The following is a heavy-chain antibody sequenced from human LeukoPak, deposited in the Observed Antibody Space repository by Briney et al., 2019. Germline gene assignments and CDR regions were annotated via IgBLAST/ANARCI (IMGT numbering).Heavy chain of an antibody. V-gene: IGHV4-59*12. CDR1: GGSISSYY. Sequence: PSETLSLTCTVSGGSISSYYWSWIRQPPGKGLEWIGYIYYSGSTNYNPSLKSRVTISVDTSKNQFSLKLSSVTAADTAVYYCARVGELLLWFGEYRGAGWFDPWGQGTLVTVSS. CDR3: ARVGELLLWFGEYRGAGWFDP. J-gene: IGHJ5*02. CDR2: IYYSGST. D-gene: IGHD3-10*01.